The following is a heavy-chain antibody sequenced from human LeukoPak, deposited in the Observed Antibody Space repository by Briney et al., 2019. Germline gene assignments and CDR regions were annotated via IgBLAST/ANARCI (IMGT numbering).Heavy chain of an antibody. J-gene: IGHJ3*02. CDR1: GGTFSSYD. V-gene: IGHV1-69*06. Sequence: GAAVKVSCKASGGTFSSYDISWVRQAPGQGLEWMGGIMPMFGKANYAQKFQGRVTTTADKATSTAYMELSSLRSEDTAVYFCAKDPRDILTGDYDAFDIWGQGTMVTVSS. CDR3: AKDPRDILTGDYDAFDI. D-gene: IGHD3-9*01. CDR2: IMPMFGKA.